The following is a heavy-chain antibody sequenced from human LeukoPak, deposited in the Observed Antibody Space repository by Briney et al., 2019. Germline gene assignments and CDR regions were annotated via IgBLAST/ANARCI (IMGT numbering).Heavy chain of an antibody. CDR2: ISAYNGNT. D-gene: IGHD3-3*01. J-gene: IGHJ6*03. V-gene: IGHV1-18*01. CDR1: GYTFTSYG. CDR3: ARDGEWLAWGPNYYYYMDV. Sequence: ASVKVSCKASGYTFTSYGISWARQAPGQGLEWMGWISAYNGNTNYAQKLQGRVTMTTDTSTSTAYMELRSLRSDDTAVYYCARDGEWLAWGPNYYYYMDVWGKGTTVTVSS.